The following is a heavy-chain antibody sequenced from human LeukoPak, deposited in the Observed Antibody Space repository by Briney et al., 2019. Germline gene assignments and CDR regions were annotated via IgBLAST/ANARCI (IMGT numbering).Heavy chain of an antibody. CDR2: IYYSGST. J-gene: IGHJ5*02. CDR1: GGSISSSSYY. D-gene: IGHD2-2*01. V-gene: IGHV4-39*01. Sequence: PSETLSLTCTVSGGSISSSSYYWGWIRQPPGKGLEWIGSIYYSGSTYYNPSLKSRVTISVDTSKNQFSLKLNSVTAADTAVYYCARHLGDVVVVPAAKNWFDPWGQGTLVTVSS. CDR3: ARHLGDVVVVPAAKNWFDP.